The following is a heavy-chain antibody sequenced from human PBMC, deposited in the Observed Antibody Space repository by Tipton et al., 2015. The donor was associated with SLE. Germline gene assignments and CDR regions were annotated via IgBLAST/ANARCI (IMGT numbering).Heavy chain of an antibody. CDR3: ARIHYYGSGSRDY. D-gene: IGHD3-10*01. J-gene: IGHJ4*02. CDR1: GFSVSSNY. V-gene: IGHV3-53*01. CDR2: IYSAGDA. Sequence: SLRLSCAASGFSVSSNYMSWVRQAPGKGLEWVSVIYSAGDAYYADTVKGRFTISRDNAKDTLYLQMNSLRAEDTAVYYCARIHYYGSGSRDYWGQGTLVTVSS.